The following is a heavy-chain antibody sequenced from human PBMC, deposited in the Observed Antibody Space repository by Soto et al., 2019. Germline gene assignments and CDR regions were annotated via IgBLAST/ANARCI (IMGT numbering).Heavy chain of an antibody. Sequence: GGSLRLSCAASGFTVSSNYMSWVRQAPGKGLEWVSVIYSGGSTYYADSVKGRFTISRDNSKNTLYLQMNSLRAEDTAVYYCARAVRDSSGYYYFDYWGQGTLVTVSS. J-gene: IGHJ4*02. CDR2: IYSGGST. CDR1: GFTVSSNY. V-gene: IGHV3-53*01. D-gene: IGHD3-22*01. CDR3: ARAVRDSSGYYYFDY.